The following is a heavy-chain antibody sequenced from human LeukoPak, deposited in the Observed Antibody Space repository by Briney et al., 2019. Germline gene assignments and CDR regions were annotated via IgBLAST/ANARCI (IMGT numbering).Heavy chain of an antibody. J-gene: IGHJ4*02. CDR1: GFSLSNYG. V-gene: IGHV3-33*01. D-gene: IGHD3-16*01. CDR2: INYDGSNR. CDR3: ARWGGTRQFYFDY. Sequence: GGSLRPSCAASGFSLSNYGLHWVRQGPGKGLEWLAVINYDGSNRYYADSVKGRFTISKDSSENTLYLQMNSLRADDTAMYYCARWGGTRQFYFDYWGQGTLATVSS.